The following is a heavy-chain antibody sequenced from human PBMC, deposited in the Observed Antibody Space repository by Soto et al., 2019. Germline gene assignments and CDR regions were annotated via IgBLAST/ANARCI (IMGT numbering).Heavy chain of an antibody. D-gene: IGHD3-10*02. CDR1: GGSISSGDYY. Sequence: QVQLQESGPRLVKPLQTLSLICTVSGGSISSGDYYWSWIRQPPGKGLEWIGYIDGRGNTFYNPSLKSRQTLSMDASKNQFCLNLNTVTAADTAVYYCARTYVSKIFFDYWGHGALVTVSS. V-gene: IGHV4-30-4*01. CDR2: IDGRGNT. CDR3: ARTYVSKIFFDY. J-gene: IGHJ4*01.